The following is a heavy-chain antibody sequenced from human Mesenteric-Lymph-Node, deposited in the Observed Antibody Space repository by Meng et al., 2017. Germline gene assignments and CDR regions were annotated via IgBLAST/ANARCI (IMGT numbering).Heavy chain of an antibody. V-gene: IGHV4-34*01. J-gene: IGHJ6*02. CDR3: ARGGGKYRYYGMDV. D-gene: IGHD2/OR15-2a*01. CDR1: GGSFSGYY. Sequence: SETLSLTCAVYGGSFSGYYWSWIRQPPGKGLEWIGEINHSGSTNYNPSLKSRVTISVDTSKNPFSLKLSSVTAADTAVYYCARGGGKYRYYGMDVWGQGNTVNGAS. CDR2: INHSGST.